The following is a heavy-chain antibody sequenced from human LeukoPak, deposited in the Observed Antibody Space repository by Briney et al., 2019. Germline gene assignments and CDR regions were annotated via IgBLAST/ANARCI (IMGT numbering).Heavy chain of an antibody. J-gene: IGHJ5*02. D-gene: IGHD6-13*01. CDR1: GGPISNYY. Sequence: SETLSLTCTVSGGPISNYYWIWIRQPAGEGLEWIERIYTGGSIDSNPSLKSRVTMSVDTSKNQFSLKLSSVTAADTAVYFCARLYSDSWSRVDPWGQGTLVTVSS. CDR3: ARLYSDSWSRVDP. CDR2: IYTGGSI. V-gene: IGHV4-4*07.